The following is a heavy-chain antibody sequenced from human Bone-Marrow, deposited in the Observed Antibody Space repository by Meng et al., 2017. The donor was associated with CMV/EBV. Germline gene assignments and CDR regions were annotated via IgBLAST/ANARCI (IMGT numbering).Heavy chain of an antibody. Sequence: SETLSLTCAVYGGSFSGYYWSWIRQPPGKGLEWIGEINHSGSTNYNPSLKSRVTISVDTSKNQFSLKLSSVTAADTAVYYCAILTGTTSHYYYGMDVWGQGTTVTVSS. V-gene: IGHV4-34*01. J-gene: IGHJ6*02. CDR1: GGSFSGYY. CDR2: INHSGST. CDR3: AILTGTTSHYYYGMDV. D-gene: IGHD1-7*01.